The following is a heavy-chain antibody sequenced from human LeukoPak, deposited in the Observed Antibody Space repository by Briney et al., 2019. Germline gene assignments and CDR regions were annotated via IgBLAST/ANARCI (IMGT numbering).Heavy chain of an antibody. CDR3: ARYCSSSSCDYYYHYGMDV. CDR1: GFTFSSYW. V-gene: IGHV3-7*03. J-gene: IGHJ6*02. CDR2: IKKDGSDK. Sequence: GGSLRLSCAASGFTFSSYWMYWVRQAPGKGLEWVANIKKDGSDKYYVDSVKGRFTISRDNSKNTLYLQMNSLRVEDTAVYYCARYCSSSSCDYYYHYGMDVWGQGTTVTVSS. D-gene: IGHD2-2*01.